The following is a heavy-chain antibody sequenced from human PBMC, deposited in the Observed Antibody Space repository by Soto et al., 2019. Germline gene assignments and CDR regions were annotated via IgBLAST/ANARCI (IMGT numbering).Heavy chain of an antibody. CDR1: GFTFSNYA. CDR2: ITGSGDVS. D-gene: IGHD2-15*01. Sequence: VHLLQSGGGLIQPGGSLRLSCTTSGFTFSNYAMSWVRQAPGKGLEGVSVITGSGDVSYVTDRFKGRFTVSRDNSKNTIFLEMISLRADDTAVYFCAKAQEASGNVNSYLDYWGQGIRVTVSP. CDR3: AKAQEASGNVNSYLDY. V-gene: IGHV3-23*01. J-gene: IGHJ4*02.